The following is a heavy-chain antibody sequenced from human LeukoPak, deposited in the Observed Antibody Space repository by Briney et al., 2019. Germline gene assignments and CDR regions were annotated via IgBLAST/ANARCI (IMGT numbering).Heavy chain of an antibody. CDR3: ARDRRGYSYGYRYYYGMDV. D-gene: IGHD5-18*01. J-gene: IGHJ6*02. CDR1: GYTFTSYG. CDR2: IIPIFGTA. V-gene: IGHV1-69*13. Sequence: GASVKVSCKASGYTFTSYGISWVRQAPGQGLEWMGGIIPIFGTANYAQKFQGRVTITADESTSTAYMELSSLRSEDTAVYYCARDRRGYSYGYRYYYGMDVWGQGTTVTVSS.